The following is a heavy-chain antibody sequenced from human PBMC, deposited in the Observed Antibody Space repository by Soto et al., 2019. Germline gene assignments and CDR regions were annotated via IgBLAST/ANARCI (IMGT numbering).Heavy chain of an antibody. Sequence: GGSLRLSCAASGFPFSNYAMHWVRQAPGKGLEWVALISDDGSNKYYADSVKGRFTLSRDNSKNTLFLQMNSLRAEDTAVYYCVREDCSGGTCYATNYYYGMDVWGQGTTVTVSS. CDR1: GFPFSNYA. V-gene: IGHV3-30-3*01. J-gene: IGHJ6*02. CDR2: ISDDGSNK. D-gene: IGHD2-15*01. CDR3: VREDCSGGTCYATNYYYGMDV.